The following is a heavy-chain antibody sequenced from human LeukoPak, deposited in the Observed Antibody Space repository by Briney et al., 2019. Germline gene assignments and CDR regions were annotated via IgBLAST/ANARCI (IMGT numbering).Heavy chain of an antibody. CDR3: ARAPGGFHGDYSPIAY. V-gene: IGHV3-23*01. D-gene: IGHD4-17*01. J-gene: IGHJ4*02. CDR2: ISGSGGST. Sequence: GGSLRLSCAASGFTFSSYAMSWLRQAPGKGLEWVSAISGSGGSTYYADSVKGRFTISRDNSKNTLYLQMNSLRADETAIYYCARAPGGFHGDYSPIAYWGQGTLVTVSS. CDR1: GFTFSSYA.